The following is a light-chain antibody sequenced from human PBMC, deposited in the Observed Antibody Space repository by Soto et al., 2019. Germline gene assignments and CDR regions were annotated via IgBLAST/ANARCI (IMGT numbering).Light chain of an antibody. J-gene: IGLJ2*01. CDR2: GNS. CDR3: QSYVSSHVV. V-gene: IGLV1-40*01. CDR1: SSNIGAGYD. Sequence: QSVLTQPPSVSGAPGQRVTISCTGSSSNIGAGYDVHWYQQLPGTAPKLLIYGNSNRPSGVPDRFSGSKSGTSASLAITGLLAEDGAAYYGQSYVSSHVVFGGGTKLTVL.